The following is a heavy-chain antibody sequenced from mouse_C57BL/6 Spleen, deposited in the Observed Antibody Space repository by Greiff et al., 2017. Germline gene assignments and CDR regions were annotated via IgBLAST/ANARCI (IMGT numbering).Heavy chain of an antibody. J-gene: IGHJ4*01. CDR3: ARRGTTTVVADYAMDY. CDR1: GYTFTSYW. Sequence: QVQLQQPGAELVKPGASVKLSCKASGYTFTSYWMQWVQQRPGQGLEWIGEIDPSDSYTNYNQKFKGKATLTVDTSSSTAYMQLSSLTSEDSAVYYCARRGTTTVVADYAMDYWGQGTSVTVSS. V-gene: IGHV1-50*01. CDR2: IDPSDSYT. D-gene: IGHD1-1*01.